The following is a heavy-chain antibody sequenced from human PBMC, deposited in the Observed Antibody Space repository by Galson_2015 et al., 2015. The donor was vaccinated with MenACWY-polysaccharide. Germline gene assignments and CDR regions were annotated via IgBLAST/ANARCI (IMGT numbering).Heavy chain of an antibody. CDR2: SGSGGGL. D-gene: IGHD3-9*01. V-gene: IGHV3-23*01. CDR1: GFSFSAYG. Sequence: SLRLSCAASGFSFSAYGMSWVRQAPGRGLEWVSGSGSGGGLYYADSVKGRFTVSRDNSKNTLYLQMNNLRAEDTAVYYCAKVGPLSSLTMGLDYWGQGTLVTGSS. CDR3: AKVGPLSSLTMGLDY. J-gene: IGHJ4*02.